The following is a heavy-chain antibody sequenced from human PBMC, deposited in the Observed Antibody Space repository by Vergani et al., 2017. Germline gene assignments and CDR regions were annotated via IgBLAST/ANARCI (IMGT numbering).Heavy chain of an antibody. CDR2: IYPGDSDT. D-gene: IGHD3-22*01. CDR1: GYSFTSYW. J-gene: IGHJ4*02. Sequence: EVQLVQSGAAVKKPGESLKISCKGSGYSFTSYWIGWVRQMPGKGLEWMGIIYPGDSDTRYSPSFQGQVTISADKSISTAYLQWSSLKASDTAMYYCARLPNYYDSSAIFYYFDYWGQGTLVTVSS. V-gene: IGHV5-51*01. CDR3: ARLPNYYDSSAIFYYFDY.